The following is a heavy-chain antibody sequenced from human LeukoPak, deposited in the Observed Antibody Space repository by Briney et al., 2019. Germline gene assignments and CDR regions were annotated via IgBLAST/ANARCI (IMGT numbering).Heavy chain of an antibody. D-gene: IGHD4-23*01. J-gene: IGHJ6*02. CDR2: INPSGGST. V-gene: IGHV1-46*01. CDR3: ARADYGGNSDYYYYGMDV. CDR1: GYTLAELS. Sequence: ASVKVSCKVSGYTLAELSMHWVRQAPGQGLEWMGIINPSGGSTSYAQKFQGRVTMTRDTSTSTVYMELSSLRYEDTAVYYCARADYGGNSDYYYYGMDVWGQGTTVTVSS.